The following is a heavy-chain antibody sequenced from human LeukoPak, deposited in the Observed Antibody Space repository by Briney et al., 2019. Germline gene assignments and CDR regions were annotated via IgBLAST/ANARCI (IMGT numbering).Heavy chain of an antibody. CDR1: GKTLSDLS. V-gene: IGHV1-24*01. D-gene: IGHD5-18*01. CDR2: SDPEDGER. Sequence: ASVKVSCKVSGKTLSDLSIHWLRQPPGKGLEWLGGSDPEDGERIYAQMFQDRVTMTEDTSIDTAYMELSSLRSEDTAVYYCVTWFTTMAVDYFDYWGQGTLVTVSP. J-gene: IGHJ4*02. CDR3: VTWFTTMAVDYFDY.